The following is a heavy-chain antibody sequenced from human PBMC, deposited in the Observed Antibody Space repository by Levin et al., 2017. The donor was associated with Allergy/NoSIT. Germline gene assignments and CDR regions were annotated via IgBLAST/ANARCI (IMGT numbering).Heavy chain of an antibody. CDR1: GYTLTELS. V-gene: IGHV1-24*01. J-gene: IGHJ4*02. Sequence: ASVKVSCKVSGYTLTELSMHWVRQAPGKGLEWMGGFDPEDGETIYAQKFQGRVTMTEDTSTDTAYMELSSLRSEDTAVYYCATHLSYYYDSSGYYPHDYWGQGTLVTVSP. CDR2: FDPEDGET. D-gene: IGHD3-22*01. CDR3: ATHLSYYYDSSGYYPHDY.